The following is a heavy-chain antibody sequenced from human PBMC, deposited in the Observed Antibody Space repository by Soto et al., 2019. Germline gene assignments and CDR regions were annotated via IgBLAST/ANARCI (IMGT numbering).Heavy chain of an antibody. CDR2: IYYSGST. J-gene: IGHJ6*02. Sequence: SETLSLTCTVSGGSISSYYWSWIRQPPGKGLEWIGYIYYSGSTNYNPSLKSRVTISVDTSENQFSLKLSSVTAADTAVYYCAREGSSSSMVSEYYYGMDVWGQGTTVTVSS. D-gene: IGHD6-6*01. CDR1: GGSISSYY. CDR3: AREGSSSSMVSEYYYGMDV. V-gene: IGHV4-59*01.